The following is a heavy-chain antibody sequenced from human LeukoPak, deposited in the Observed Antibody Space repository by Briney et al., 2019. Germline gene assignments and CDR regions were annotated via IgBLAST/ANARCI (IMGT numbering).Heavy chain of an antibody. J-gene: IGHJ4*02. D-gene: IGHD3-22*01. CDR2: ISGSGGST. V-gene: IGHV3-23*01. CDR1: GFTFRSYA. CDR3: ANLDSYYYGSSAPFDS. Sequence: GGSLRLSCAASGFTFRSYAMSWVRQAPGKGLEWVSAISGSGGSTYYADSVKGRFTISRDNSKNTLYLQMNSLRAEDTAVYYCANLDSYYYGSSAPFDSWGQGTLVTVSS.